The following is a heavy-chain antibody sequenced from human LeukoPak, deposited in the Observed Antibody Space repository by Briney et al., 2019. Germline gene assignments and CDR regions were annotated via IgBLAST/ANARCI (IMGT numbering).Heavy chain of an antibody. CDR1: GFTFSTYS. CDR2: IKEDGSEK. J-gene: IGHJ4*02. D-gene: IGHD3-22*01. CDR3: ARASSGYQ. Sequence: GGSLRLSCAASGFTFSTYSMSWVRQAPGKGLEWVANIKEDGSEKYYGDSVKGRFTISRDNAKNSRYLEMNSLRVEDTAVYYCARASSGYQWGQGTLVTVSS. V-gene: IGHV3-7*03.